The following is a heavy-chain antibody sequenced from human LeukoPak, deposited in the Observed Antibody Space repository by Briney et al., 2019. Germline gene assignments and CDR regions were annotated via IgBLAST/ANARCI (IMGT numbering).Heavy chain of an antibody. CDR3: ARAGSYYYDSSGYYFDY. Sequence: ASVKVSCKASGYTFTSYGVSWVRQAPGQGLEWMGWISAYNGNTNYAQKLQGRVTMTTDTSTSTAYMELSSLRSEDTAVYYCARAGSYYYDSSGYYFDYWGQGTLVTVSS. J-gene: IGHJ4*02. D-gene: IGHD3-22*01. CDR1: GYTFTSYG. CDR2: ISAYNGNT. V-gene: IGHV1-18*01.